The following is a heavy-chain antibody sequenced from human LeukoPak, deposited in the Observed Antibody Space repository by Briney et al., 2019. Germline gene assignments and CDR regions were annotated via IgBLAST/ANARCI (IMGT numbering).Heavy chain of an antibody. CDR3: ARQGGWGGALSFFDS. CDR2: MLYRGST. Sequence: PSETLSLTCTVSGVSISTTSYYSGWIRQTPGKGLEWIGSMLYRGSTYYSPSLRGRVIISVDASKNQFFLTLSAVNAADMAVYYCARQGGWGGALSFFDSWGQGTLVTVSS. CDR1: GVSISTTSYY. D-gene: IGHD3-16*01. V-gene: IGHV4-39*01. J-gene: IGHJ4*02.